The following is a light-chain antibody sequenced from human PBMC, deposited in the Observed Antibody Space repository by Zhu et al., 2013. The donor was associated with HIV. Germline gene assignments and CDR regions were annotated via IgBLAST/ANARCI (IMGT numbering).Light chain of an antibody. CDR3: CSFAGGSTFDVV. V-gene: IGLV2-23*03. CDR1: SSDVGSYNL. Sequence: QSALTQPASVSGSPGQSITISCTGTSSDVGSYNLVSWYQQHPGKAPKLMIYEGSRRPSGVSNRFSGSKSDNTASLTISGLQAEDEADYYCCSFAGGSTFDVVFGGRTKVTVL. J-gene: IGLJ2*01. CDR2: EGS.